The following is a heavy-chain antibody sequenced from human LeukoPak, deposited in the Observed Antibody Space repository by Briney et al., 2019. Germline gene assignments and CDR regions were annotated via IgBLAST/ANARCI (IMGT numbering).Heavy chain of an antibody. D-gene: IGHD3-3*01. CDR3: AKGGTYGVVINF. Sequence: GGSLRLSCTASGFTFITHAMSWVRQAPGKGLEWVSGISGSGGVTYDADSVKGRFTISRDNSKNTVYLQMNSLGAEDTAVYYCAKGGTYGVVINFWGQGTLVTVSS. CDR2: ISGSGGVT. CDR1: GFTFITHA. J-gene: IGHJ4*02. V-gene: IGHV3-23*01.